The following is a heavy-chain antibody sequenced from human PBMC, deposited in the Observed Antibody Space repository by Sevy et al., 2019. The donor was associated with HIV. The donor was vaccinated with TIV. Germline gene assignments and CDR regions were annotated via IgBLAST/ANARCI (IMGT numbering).Heavy chain of an antibody. CDR3: ARDRQGITVAGTAIDY. D-gene: IGHD6-19*01. V-gene: IGHV3-48*03. J-gene: IGHJ4*02. Sequence: GGSLRLSCTASGFTFSNYEMNWVRQAPGKGLEWVSYITVSGSSTYYAYSVKGRFTISRDNAKNSLYLQMNSLRAEDTAVYYCARDRQGITVAGTAIDYWGQGTLVTVSS. CDR1: GFTFSNYE. CDR2: ITVSGSST.